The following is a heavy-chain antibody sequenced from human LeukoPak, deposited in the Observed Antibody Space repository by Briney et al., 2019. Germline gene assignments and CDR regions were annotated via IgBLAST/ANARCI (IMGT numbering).Heavy chain of an antibody. Sequence: GGSLRLSCAASGFTFDDYAMHWVRQAPGKGLEWVSFISGIGGSTYYADSVKGRFTISRDNSKNSLYLQMNSLRTEDTALYYCAKDRVRFLEWLFEPPWFDPWGQGTLVTVSS. V-gene: IGHV3-43*02. J-gene: IGHJ5*02. D-gene: IGHD3-3*01. CDR2: ISGIGGST. CDR1: GFTFDDYA. CDR3: AKDRVRFLEWLFEPPWFDP.